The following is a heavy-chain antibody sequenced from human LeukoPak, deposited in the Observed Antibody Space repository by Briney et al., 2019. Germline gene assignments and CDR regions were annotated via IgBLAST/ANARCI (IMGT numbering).Heavy chain of an antibody. CDR3: AKEGGSGSYYYYYYYGMDV. J-gene: IGHJ6*02. D-gene: IGHD3-10*01. CDR1: GFTFSSYA. Sequence: GGSLRLSCAASGFTFSSYAMHWVRQAPGKGLEWVAVISYDGSNKYYADSVKGRFTISRDNSKNTLYLQMNSLRAEDTAVYYCAKEGGSGSYYYYYYYGMDVWGQGTMVTVSS. CDR2: ISYDGSNK. V-gene: IGHV3-30-3*01.